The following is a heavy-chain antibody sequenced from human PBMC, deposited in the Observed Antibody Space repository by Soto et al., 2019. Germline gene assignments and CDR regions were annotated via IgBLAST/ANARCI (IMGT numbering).Heavy chain of an antibody. CDR2: INHSGRT. D-gene: IGHD6-13*01. CDR1: GGSFSGYY. CDR3: ARGKGRQQLDY. V-gene: IGHV4-34*01. Sequence: SATLSLTCAVYGGSFSGYYWSWIRQPPGKGLEWIGEINHSGRTNYNPSLKSRVTISVDTSKNQFSLKLGSVTAADTAVYYCARGKGRQQLDYWGQGTLVTVS. J-gene: IGHJ4*02.